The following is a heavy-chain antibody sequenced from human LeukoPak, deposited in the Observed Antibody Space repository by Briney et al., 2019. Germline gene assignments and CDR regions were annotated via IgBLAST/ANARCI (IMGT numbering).Heavy chain of an antibody. V-gene: IGHV3-53*01. CDR3: AKGYNYAYEY. Sequence: PGGSLRLSCAASGFTVSSSYMSWVRQAPGKGLEWVSLIYSGGSTYYAASVKGRFTISRDNSKNTLYLQMNSLSPEDTAVYYCAKGYNYAYEYWGQGPLVTVSS. CDR2: IYSGGST. CDR1: GFTVSSSY. D-gene: IGHD5-18*01. J-gene: IGHJ4*02.